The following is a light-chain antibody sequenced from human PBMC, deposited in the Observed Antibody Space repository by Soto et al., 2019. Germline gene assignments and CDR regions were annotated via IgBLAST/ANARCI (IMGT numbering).Light chain of an antibody. J-gene: IGLJ2*01. V-gene: IGLV2-8*01. CDR2: EVT. Sequence: QSVLTQPPSASGSPGQSVTIYCAGTSSDVGGYNYVSWYQQHPGKAPKLLIYEVTTRPSGVPDRFSGSKSGNTASLTISGLQAEDEADYYCISYAGTNRPLFGGGTKLTVL. CDR1: SSDVGGYNY. CDR3: ISYAGTNRPL.